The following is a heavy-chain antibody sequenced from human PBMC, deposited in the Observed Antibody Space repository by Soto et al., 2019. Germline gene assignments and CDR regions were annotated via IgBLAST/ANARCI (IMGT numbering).Heavy chain of an antibody. CDR3: ARVGYYDSSGVGGMDV. CDR2: ISYSGST. V-gene: IGHV4-39*01. J-gene: IGHJ6*02. D-gene: IGHD3-22*01. Sequence: SETLSLTCTVSGGSISSDSYYWGWIRQSPEKGLEWIASISYSGSTYYNPTLKSRLIISVDTSKSQFSLKLSSVTAADTAVYYCARVGYYDSSGVGGMDVWGQGTTVTVS. CDR1: GGSISSDSYY.